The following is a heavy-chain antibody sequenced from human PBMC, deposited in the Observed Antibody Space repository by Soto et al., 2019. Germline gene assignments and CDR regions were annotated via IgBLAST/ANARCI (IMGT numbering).Heavy chain of an antibody. D-gene: IGHD3-22*01. CDR1: GYSFTSYW. CDR2: IDPSDSYT. J-gene: IGHJ3*02. CDR3: ARHPRIYDSSGYFDAFDI. Sequence: TGESLKISCKGSGYSFTSYWISWVRQMPGKGLEWMGRIDPSDSYTNYSPSFQGHVTISADKSISTAYLQWSSLKASDTAMYYCARHPRIYDSSGYFDAFDIWGQGTMVTVSS. V-gene: IGHV5-10-1*01.